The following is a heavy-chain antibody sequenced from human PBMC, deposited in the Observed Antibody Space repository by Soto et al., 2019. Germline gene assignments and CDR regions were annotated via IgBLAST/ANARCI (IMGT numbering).Heavy chain of an antibody. CDR1: GFTFSRYA. Sequence: PGGSLRLSCAASGFTFSRYAMHWVRQASGKGLEWVSAISTAGDTYYPGSVKGRFTISRANAKDSLYLQMNSLRAEDTAVYYCASGSHDYDSGRYYYSCGQGTQVTVSS. V-gene: IGHV3-13*01. CDR3: ASGSHDYDSGRYYYS. D-gene: IGHD1-26*01. CDR2: ISTAGDT. J-gene: IGHJ4*02.